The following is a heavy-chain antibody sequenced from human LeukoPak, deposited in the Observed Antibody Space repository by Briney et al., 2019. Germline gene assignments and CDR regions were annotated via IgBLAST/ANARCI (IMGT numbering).Heavy chain of an antibody. CDR2: ISGSGGST. J-gene: IGHJ6*02. CDR3: ARSFSPFYGMDV. D-gene: IGHD3-10*01. Sequence: GGSLRLSCAASGFTFSSYAMSWVRQAPGKGLEWVSAISGSGGSTYYADSVKGRFTISRDNSKNTLYLQMNSLRAEDTAVYYCARSFSPFYGMDVWGQGTTVTVSS. V-gene: IGHV3-23*01. CDR1: GFTFSSYA.